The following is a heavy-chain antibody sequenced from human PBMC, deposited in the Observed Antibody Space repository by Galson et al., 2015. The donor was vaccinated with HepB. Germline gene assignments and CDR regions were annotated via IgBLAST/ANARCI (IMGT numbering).Heavy chain of an antibody. Sequence: SVKVSCKVSGYTLTELSMHWVRQAPGKGLEWMGGFDPEDGETIYAQKFQGRVTMTEDTSTDTAYMELSSLRSEDAAVYYCATRAIFYPGQIRGNWFDPWGQGTLVTVSS. J-gene: IGHJ5*02. CDR3: ATRAIFYPGQIRGNWFDP. CDR2: FDPEDGET. CDR1: GYTLTELS. D-gene: IGHD3-10*01. V-gene: IGHV1-24*01.